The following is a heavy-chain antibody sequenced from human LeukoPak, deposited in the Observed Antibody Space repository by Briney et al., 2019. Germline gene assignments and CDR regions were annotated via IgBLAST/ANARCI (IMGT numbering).Heavy chain of an antibody. CDR2: INHSGST. D-gene: IGHD5-24*01. J-gene: IGHJ3*02. CDR3: ARGGRWLQFDAFDI. CDR1: GGSFSGYY. V-gene: IGHV4-34*01. Sequence: SETLSLTCAVYGGSFSGYYWSWIRQPPGKGVEWIGEINHSGSTNYNPSLKSGVTISVDTSKKQFSLKLSSVTAADTAVYYCARGGRWLQFDAFDIWGQGTMVTVSS.